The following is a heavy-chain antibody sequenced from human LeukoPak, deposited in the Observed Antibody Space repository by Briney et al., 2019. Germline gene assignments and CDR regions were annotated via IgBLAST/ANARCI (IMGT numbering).Heavy chain of an antibody. J-gene: IGHJ4*02. V-gene: IGHV4-4*07. CDR2: IYTSGST. Sequence: SETLSLTCTVSGGSISSCYWSWIRQPAGKGREWIGRIYTSGSTNYNPSLKSRVTMSVDTSKNQFSLKLSSVTAADTAVYYCARDNGLRGDASFDYWGQGTLVTVSS. CDR1: GGSISSCY. D-gene: IGHD4-17*01. CDR3: ARDNGLRGDASFDY.